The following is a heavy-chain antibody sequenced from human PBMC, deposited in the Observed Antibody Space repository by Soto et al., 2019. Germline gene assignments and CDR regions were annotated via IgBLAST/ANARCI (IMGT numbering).Heavy chain of an antibody. CDR1: GYTFTSYA. J-gene: IGHJ4*02. D-gene: IGHD3-16*01. V-gene: IGHV1-3*01. Sequence: ASVQVSCKASGYTFTSYAMHWVRQAPGQRLEWMGWINAGNGNTKYSQKFQGRVTITRDTSASTAYMELNSLNTEDTAVYYCTADLPDWGAYAFDYWGQGILVTVSS. CDR3: TADLPDWGAYAFDY. CDR2: INAGNGNT.